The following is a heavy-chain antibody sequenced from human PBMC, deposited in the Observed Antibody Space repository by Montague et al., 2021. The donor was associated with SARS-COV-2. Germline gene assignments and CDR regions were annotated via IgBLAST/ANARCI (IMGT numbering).Heavy chain of an antibody. CDR2: ISGSSSYI. CDR3: ARDLPSFFLGIAVAGPFDP. V-gene: IGHV3-21*01. J-gene: IGHJ5*02. CDR1: GFTFSSYY. Sequence: SLRLSRAASGFTFSSYYMNWVCQAPGKGLEWVSSISGSSSYIYYADSVKGRFTISRDNAKNSLYLQMNSLGAEDTAVYYCARDLPSFFLGIAVAGPFDPWGQGTLVTVSS. D-gene: IGHD6-19*01.